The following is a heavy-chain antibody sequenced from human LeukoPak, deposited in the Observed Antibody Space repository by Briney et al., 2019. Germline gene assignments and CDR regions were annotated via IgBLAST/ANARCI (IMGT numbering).Heavy chain of an antibody. Sequence: SVKVSCKASGGTFSSYAISWVRQAPGQGLEWMGGIIPIFGTANYAQEFQGRVTITADESTSTAYMELSSLRSEDTAVYYCARVAYSSSWQTNYYFDYWGQGTLVTVSS. V-gene: IGHV1-69*13. CDR1: GGTFSSYA. CDR2: IIPIFGTA. J-gene: IGHJ4*02. D-gene: IGHD6-13*01. CDR3: ARVAYSSSWQTNYYFDY.